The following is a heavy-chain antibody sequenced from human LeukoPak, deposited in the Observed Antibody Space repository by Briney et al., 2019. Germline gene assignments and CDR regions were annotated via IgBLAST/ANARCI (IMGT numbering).Heavy chain of an antibody. CDR1: GFTFSSYG. V-gene: IGHV3-30*18. CDR2: ISYDGSNK. Sequence: PGRSLRLSCAASGFTFSSYGMHWVRQAPGKGLEWVAVISYDGSNKYYADSVKGRFTISGDNSKNTLYLQMNSLRAEDTAVYYCAKGDKEWLRSPIDYWGQGTLVTVSS. J-gene: IGHJ4*02. D-gene: IGHD5-12*01. CDR3: AKGDKEWLRSPIDY.